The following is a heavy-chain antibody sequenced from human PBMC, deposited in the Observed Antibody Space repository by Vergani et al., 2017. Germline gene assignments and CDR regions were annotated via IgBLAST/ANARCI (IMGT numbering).Heavy chain of an antibody. V-gene: IGHV3-7*01. D-gene: IGHD4-11*01. CDR2: IKQDGSEK. CDR3: ARDLGSTTVRETHFDY. CDR1: GFTFSSCW. Sequence: EVQLVESGGGLVQPGGSLRLSCAASGFTFSSCWMSWVRQAPGKGLEWVANIKQDGSEKYYVDSVKGRFTISRDNAKNSLYLQMNSLRAEDTAVYYCARDLGSTTVRETHFDYWGQGTLVTVSS. J-gene: IGHJ4*02.